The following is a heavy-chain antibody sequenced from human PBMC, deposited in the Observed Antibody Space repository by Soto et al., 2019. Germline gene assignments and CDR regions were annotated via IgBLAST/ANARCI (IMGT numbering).Heavy chain of an antibody. CDR2: ISSSSSYT. CDR1: GFTFSDYY. J-gene: IGHJ4*02. Sequence: GGSLRLSCAASGFTFSDYYMSWIRQAPGKGLEWVSYISSSSSYTNYADSVKGRFTISRDNAKNSLYLQMNSLRAEDTAVYYCARTRVRGVINPYYFDYWGQGTLVTVSS. CDR3: ARTRVRGVINPYYFDY. D-gene: IGHD3-10*01. V-gene: IGHV3-11*03.